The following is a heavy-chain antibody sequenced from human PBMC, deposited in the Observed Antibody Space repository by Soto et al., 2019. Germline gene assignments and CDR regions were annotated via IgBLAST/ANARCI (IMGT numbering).Heavy chain of an antibody. CDR3: AKAAGYFDWVPPGGCFDP. D-gene: IGHD3-9*01. Sequence: GGSLRLSCAASGFTFSTYAMSWVRQAPGKGLEWVSAISSSGGSTYYADSVKGRFTISRDNSKNTLYAQMSRLRAEDTAVYYCAKAAGYFDWVPPGGCFDPSCQAPLVTVSS. CDR1: GFTFSTYA. J-gene: IGHJ5*02. CDR2: ISSSGGST. V-gene: IGHV3-23*01.